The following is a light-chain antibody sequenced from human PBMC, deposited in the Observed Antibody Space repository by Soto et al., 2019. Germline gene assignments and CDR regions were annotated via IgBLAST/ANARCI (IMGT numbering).Light chain of an antibody. CDR2: RAS. CDR3: QQSYGSPPWT. Sequence: DIQMTQSPSSLSASVGDRVTISCRASQSISTYLNWYQHKPGTAPRLLIYRASSVKSGVPPRFSGSGSGRDFTLTISSLRPEDIAIYFCQQSYGSPPWTFGQGTKVDIK. CDR1: QSISTY. V-gene: IGKV1-39*01. J-gene: IGKJ1*01.